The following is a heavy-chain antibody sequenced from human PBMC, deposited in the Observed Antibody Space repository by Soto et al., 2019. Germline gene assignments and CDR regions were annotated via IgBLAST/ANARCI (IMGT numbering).Heavy chain of an antibody. D-gene: IGHD1-26*01. CDR3: AKEGSPKVSRWDDS. Sequence: QVQLAESGGGVVQPEGSLRLSCAASGFTFSDYGIDWIRQAPGKGLEWVAVISHEGGTQYYADSVRGRFTVSRDNSKNILYLQMDSLRPEDTAVYFCAKEGSPKVSRWDDSWGQGTLVTVSS. J-gene: IGHJ4*02. CDR1: GFTFSDYG. V-gene: IGHV3-30*18. CDR2: ISHEGGTQ.